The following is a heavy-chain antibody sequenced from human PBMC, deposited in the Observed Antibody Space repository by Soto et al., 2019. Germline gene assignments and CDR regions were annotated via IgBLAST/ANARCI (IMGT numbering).Heavy chain of an antibody. Sequence: GASVKVSCKASGYTFTSYGISWVRQAPGQGPEWVGWVSAYIGTTYYAQKLQGRVTMTAETSTNTAYMELRSLRSDDTAVYYCARDDVGYCSNDIRYTKPLDYWGQGTPVTVSS. CDR1: GYTFTSYG. D-gene: IGHD2-8*01. J-gene: IGHJ4*02. CDR2: VSAYIGTT. CDR3: ARDDVGYCSNDIRYTKPLDY. V-gene: IGHV1-18*01.